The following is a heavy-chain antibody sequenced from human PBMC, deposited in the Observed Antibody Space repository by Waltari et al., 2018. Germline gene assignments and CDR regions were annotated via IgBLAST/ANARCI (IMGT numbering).Heavy chain of an antibody. J-gene: IGHJ4*02. V-gene: IGHV3-23*01. CDR2: ISNSGADT. Sequence: QLLESGGGLVKPGGSLRLSRSDSGLTFSIFAMSWVRQAPGKGLEWVSGISNSGADTYYADSVKGRFTISRDNSKKTLYLQMNSLRVEDTAVYYCAKDHGVAYWGRGTLVTVSA. D-gene: IGHD3-16*01. CDR1: GLTFSIFA. CDR3: AKDHGVAY.